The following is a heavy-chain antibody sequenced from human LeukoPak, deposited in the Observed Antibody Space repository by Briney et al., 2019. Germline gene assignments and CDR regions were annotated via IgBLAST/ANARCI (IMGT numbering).Heavy chain of an antibody. CDR3: ARGDGGYYYDMDV. D-gene: IGHD3-3*01. V-gene: IGHV3-48*03. CDR2: ISVSGGTI. CDR1: GFTFSSYE. Sequence: GGSLRLSCAASGFTFSSYEMNWVRQAPGKGLEWVSYISVSGGTIKYADSVKGRFTISRDNAKNSLYLHLNSLRVEDTAFYYCARGDGGYYYDMDVWGQGTTVTVSS. J-gene: IGHJ6*02.